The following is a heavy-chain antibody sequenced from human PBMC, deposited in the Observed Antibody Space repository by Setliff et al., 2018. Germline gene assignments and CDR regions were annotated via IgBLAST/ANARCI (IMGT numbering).Heavy chain of an antibody. Sequence: SETLSLTCTVSGGSISSGDYYWSWIRQPPGKGLEWIGYIYYSGSTYYNPSLKSRFRISVDTSKNQFSLKLNSVTAADTAVYYCARDPIMGFYDSTGYSTLNWYFDPWGRGTLVTVSS. V-gene: IGHV4-30-4*08. D-gene: IGHD3-22*01. CDR2: IYYSGST. CDR3: ARDPIMGFYDSTGYSTLNWYFDP. J-gene: IGHJ2*01. CDR1: GGSISSGDYY.